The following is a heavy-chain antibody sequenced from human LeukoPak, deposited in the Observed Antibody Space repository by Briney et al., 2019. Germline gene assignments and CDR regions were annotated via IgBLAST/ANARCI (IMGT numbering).Heavy chain of an antibody. CDR2: ISSSGSTI. J-gene: IGHJ6*03. CDR1: GFTFSDYY. V-gene: IGHV3-11*04. CDR3: ARVGGPYGSGSYYRGGFGYYYMDV. D-gene: IGHD3-10*01. Sequence: GGSLRLSCAASGFTFSDYYMSWIRQAPGKGLEWVSYISSSGSTIYYADSVKGRFTISRDNAKNPLYLQMNSLRAEDTAVYYCARVGGPYGSGSYYRGGFGYYYMDVWGKGTTVTVSS.